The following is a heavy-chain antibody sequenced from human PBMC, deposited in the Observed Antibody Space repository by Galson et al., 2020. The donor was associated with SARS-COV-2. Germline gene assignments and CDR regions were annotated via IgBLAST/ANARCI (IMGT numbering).Heavy chain of an antibody. D-gene: IGHD2-2*01. J-gene: IGHJ3*02. V-gene: IGHV4-59*08. Sequence: YYWSWIRQPPGKGQEWIGYIYYSGSTNYNPSLKSRVTISVDTSKNQFSLKLSSVTAADMAVYYCARKGCSSTSCSAFDIWGQGTMVTVSS. CDR3: ARKGCSSTSCSAFDI. CDR2: IYYSGST. CDR1: YY.